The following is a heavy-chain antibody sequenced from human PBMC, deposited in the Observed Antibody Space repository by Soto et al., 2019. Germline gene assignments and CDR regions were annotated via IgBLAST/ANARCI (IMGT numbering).Heavy chain of an antibody. Sequence: SLTCTVSGASINSHYWSWIRQSPGKGLQWIGYINYSGSTNNNPSLTGRVTISRDTSKKQLYLKLTSVTEADTALYYCARSFD. CDR2: INYSGST. J-gene: IGHJ5*02. CDR3: ARSFD. V-gene: IGHV4-59*11. CDR1: GASINSHY.